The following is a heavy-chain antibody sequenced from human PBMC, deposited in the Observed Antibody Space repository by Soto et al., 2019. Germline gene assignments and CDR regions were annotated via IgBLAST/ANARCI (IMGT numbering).Heavy chain of an antibody. CDR3: ARGPRVQYYYYYYYMDV. J-gene: IGHJ6*03. V-gene: IGHV4-34*01. CDR1: GGSFSGYY. Sequence: SETLSLTCAVYGGSFSGYYWSWIRQPPGKGLEWTGEINHSGSTNYNPSLKSRVTISVDTSKNQFSLKLSSVTAADTAVYYCARGPRVQYYYYYYYMDVWGKGTTVTVSS. D-gene: IGHD3-3*01. CDR2: INHSGST.